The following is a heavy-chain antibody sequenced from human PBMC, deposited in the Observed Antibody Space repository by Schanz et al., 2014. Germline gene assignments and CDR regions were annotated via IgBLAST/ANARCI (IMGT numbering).Heavy chain of an antibody. Sequence: QVQLVQSGAEVKKPGASVKVSCKASGYTFTDYGLSWVRQAPGQGLEWMGIINLSGGSTNNAQKFQGRLTMTRDTSTSTVYMELSSLRSEDTAVYYCARGYGDSPTDFWGQGTLVTVSS. CDR2: INLSGGST. CDR1: GYTFTDYG. V-gene: IGHV1-46*03. D-gene: IGHD4-17*01. J-gene: IGHJ4*02. CDR3: ARGYGDSPTDF.